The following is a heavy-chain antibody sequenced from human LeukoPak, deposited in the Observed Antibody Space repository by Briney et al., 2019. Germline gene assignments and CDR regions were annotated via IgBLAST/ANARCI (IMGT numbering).Heavy chain of an antibody. CDR1: GYTFTGYY. V-gene: IGHV1-2*02. CDR2: INPNSGGT. J-gene: IGHJ4*02. Sequence: ASVKVSCKASGYTFTGYYMHWVRQAPGQGLEWMGWINPNSGGTNYAQKFQGRVTMTRDTSISTAYMELSRLRSDDTAVYYCAIIQLWLRCGESGSFDYWGQGTLVTVSS. CDR3: AIIQLWLRCGESGSFDY. D-gene: IGHD5-12*01.